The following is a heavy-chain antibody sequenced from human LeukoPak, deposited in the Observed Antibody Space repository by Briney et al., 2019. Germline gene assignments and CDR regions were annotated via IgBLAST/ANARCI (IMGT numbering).Heavy chain of an antibody. D-gene: IGHD3-9*01. CDR1: GYTFTSYD. J-gene: IGHJ4*02. Sequence: GASVKVSCKASGYTFTSYDINWVRQATGQGLEWMGWINPNSGNTSYAQKFQGRVTMTRNTSISTAYMELSSLRSEDTAVYYCAKNYDILTGYANWGQGTLVTVSS. CDR3: AKNYDILTGYAN. CDR2: INPNSGNT. V-gene: IGHV1-8*01.